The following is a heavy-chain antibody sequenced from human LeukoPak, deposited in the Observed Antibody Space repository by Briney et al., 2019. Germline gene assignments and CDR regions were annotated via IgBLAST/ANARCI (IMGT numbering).Heavy chain of an antibody. Sequence: PGGSLRLSCAASGNYWMHWVRQVPGKGLVWVSHINSDGSWTSYADSVKGRFTISKDNAKNTVYLQMNSLRAEDTAVYHCARGEYYHESSGYPNYWGQGTLVTVSS. V-gene: IGHV3-74*01. CDR1: GNYW. J-gene: IGHJ4*02. CDR3: ARGEYYHESSGYPNY. D-gene: IGHD3-22*01. CDR2: INSDGSWT.